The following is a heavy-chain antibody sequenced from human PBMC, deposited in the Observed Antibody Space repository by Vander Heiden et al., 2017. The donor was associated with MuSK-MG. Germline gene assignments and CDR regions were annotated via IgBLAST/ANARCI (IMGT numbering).Heavy chain of an antibody. CDR1: GGSISSYY. V-gene: IGHV4-59*01. D-gene: IGHD6-13*01. J-gene: IGHJ5*02. CDR2: IYYSGST. Sequence: QLQASGPGLVKPSEPLSLTRTFSGGSISSYYWSWIRQPPGKGLEWIGYIYYSGSTNYNPSHKSRVTISVDTSKNQFSMKMSSVTAADTAVYYCASWAAGTGFDPWGQGTLVTVSS. CDR3: ASWAAGTGFDP.